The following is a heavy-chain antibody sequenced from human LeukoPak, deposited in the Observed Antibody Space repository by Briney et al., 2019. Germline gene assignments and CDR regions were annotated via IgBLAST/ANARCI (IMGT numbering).Heavy chain of an antibody. J-gene: IGHJ3*02. Sequence: GESLKISCKGSGYSFTSYWIGWVRQMPGKGLEWMGIIYPGDSDTRYSPSFQGQVTISADKSISTAYLQWSSLKASDTAMYYCASTTTDYGGADAFDIWGQGTMVTVSS. CDR1: GYSFTSYW. V-gene: IGHV5-51*01. CDR3: ASTTTDYGGADAFDI. D-gene: IGHD4-23*01. CDR2: IYPGDSDT.